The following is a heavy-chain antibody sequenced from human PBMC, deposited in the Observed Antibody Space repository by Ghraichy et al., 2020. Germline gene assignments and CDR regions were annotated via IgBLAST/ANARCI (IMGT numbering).Heavy chain of an antibody. D-gene: IGHD3-3*01. Sequence: GESLNISCAASGFTFSSYAMSWVRQAPGKGLEWVSSIGGSGDRTYYADSVKGRFTISRDNSKNTLNLQMNSLRAEDTAVYYCAKTLNYDFWNGYYFGMDYWGQGTLVTVSS. J-gene: IGHJ4*02. V-gene: IGHV3-23*01. CDR3: AKTLNYDFWNGYYFGMDY. CDR1: GFTFSSYA. CDR2: IGGSGDRT.